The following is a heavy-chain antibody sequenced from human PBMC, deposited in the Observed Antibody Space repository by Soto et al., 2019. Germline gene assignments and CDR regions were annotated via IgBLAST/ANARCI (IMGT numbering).Heavy chain of an antibody. CDR2: ISGSGGST. CDR3: AKDGGYSYGYSPRYYYGMDG. CDR1: GFTFSSYA. V-gene: IGHV3-23*01. D-gene: IGHD5-18*01. J-gene: IGHJ6*02. Sequence: TASGFTFSSYAMSWVRQAPGKGLEWVSAISGSGGSTYYADSVKGRFTISRDNSKNTLYLQMNSLRAEDTAVYYCAKDGGYSYGYSPRYYYGMDGWGQGTTVTVSS.